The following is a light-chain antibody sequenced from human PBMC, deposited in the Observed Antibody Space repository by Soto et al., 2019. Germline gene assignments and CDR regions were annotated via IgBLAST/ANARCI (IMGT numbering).Light chain of an antibody. J-gene: IGKJ1*01. V-gene: IGKV3-20*01. CDR1: QSVSNNY. CDR2: GAY. Sequence: IVLTQSPGTLSLSPGERATLSCRASQSVSNNYLAWYQQKPGQAPRLLIYGAYNRATGIPDRFSGSGSGKDFTLTISRLETEDCAVYYCQQYGSSGTFGQGTKVEIK. CDR3: QQYGSSGT.